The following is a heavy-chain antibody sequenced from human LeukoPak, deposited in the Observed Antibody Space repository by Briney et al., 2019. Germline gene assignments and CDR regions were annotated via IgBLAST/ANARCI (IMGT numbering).Heavy chain of an antibody. CDR3: AKVPQLGTVTVIDY. Sequence: GGSLRLSCSASGFTLSNYEMNWVRQAPGKGLEWVSYISSSGSTIYYPDSVKGRFTISRDNSKNSLYLQMNSLRADDTAVTYCAKVPQLGTVTVIDYGGQGNLVSVSS. J-gene: IGHJ4*02. D-gene: IGHD1-1*01. CDR2: ISSSGSTI. CDR1: GFTLSNYE. V-gene: IGHV3-48*03.